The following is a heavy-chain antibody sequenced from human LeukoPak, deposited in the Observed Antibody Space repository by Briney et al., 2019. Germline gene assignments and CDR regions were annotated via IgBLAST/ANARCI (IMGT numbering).Heavy chain of an antibody. Sequence: SETLSLTCTVSGGSISSFYWSWMRQPPGKGLEWIGYIYNSGSTYYNPSLKSRVTISVDTSKNQISLKLSSVTAADTAVCYCARHETGGVSNYWYFDLWGRGTLVTVSS. CDR3: ARHETGGVSNYWYFDL. J-gene: IGHJ2*01. V-gene: IGHV4-59*08. D-gene: IGHD2-8*02. CDR2: IYNSGST. CDR1: GGSISSFY.